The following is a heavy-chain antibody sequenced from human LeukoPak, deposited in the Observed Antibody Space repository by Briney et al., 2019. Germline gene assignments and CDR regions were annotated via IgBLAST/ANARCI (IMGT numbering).Heavy chain of an antibody. Sequence: ASVKVSCKASGYTFTGYYMHWVRQAPGQGLEWMGWINPNSGGTNYAQKFQGRVTMTRDTSISTAYMELSRLRSDDTAVYYCASGDGVYDILTGCSFAEAFDIWGQGTMVTVSS. J-gene: IGHJ3*02. D-gene: IGHD3-9*01. CDR3: ASGDGVYDILTGCSFAEAFDI. CDR2: INPNSGGT. V-gene: IGHV1-2*02. CDR1: GYTFTGYY.